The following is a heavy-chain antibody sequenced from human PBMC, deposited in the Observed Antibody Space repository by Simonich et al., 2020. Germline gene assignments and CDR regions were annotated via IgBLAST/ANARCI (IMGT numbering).Heavy chain of an antibody. J-gene: IGHJ3*02. CDR2: ISSSSSTR. Sequence: EVQLVESGGGLVQPGGSLRLSCAASGFTFSSYSMNWVRQAPGKGMEWVSYISSSSSTRYYADSVKGRFTISRDNAKNSRYLQMNSLRAEDTAVYYCARDSSYYAFDIWGQGTMVTVSS. CDR3: ARDSSYYAFDI. CDR1: GFTFSSYS. V-gene: IGHV3-48*01. D-gene: IGHD5-12*01.